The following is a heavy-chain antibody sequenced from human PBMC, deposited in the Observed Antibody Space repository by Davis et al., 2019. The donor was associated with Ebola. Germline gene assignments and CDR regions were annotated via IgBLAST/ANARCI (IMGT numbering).Heavy chain of an antibody. CDR2: IYYSGST. CDR1: GGSISSYY. Sequence: GSLRLSCTVSGGSISSYYWGWIRQPPGKGLEWIGSIYYSGSTYYNPSLKSRVTISVDTSKNQFSLKLSSVTAADTAVYYCARQGVIYYYYGMDVWGQGTTVTVSS. V-gene: IGHV4-39*01. CDR3: ARQGVIYYYYGMDV. D-gene: IGHD3-10*01. J-gene: IGHJ6*02.